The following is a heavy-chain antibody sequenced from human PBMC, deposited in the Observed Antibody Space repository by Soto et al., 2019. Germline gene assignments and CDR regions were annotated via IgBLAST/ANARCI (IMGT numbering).Heavy chain of an antibody. V-gene: IGHV1-2*02. CDR1: GYTFSGHF. CDR3: ARAGSYCSGGSCSVAY. D-gene: IGHD2-15*01. Sequence: QVQLVQSGADLKKPGASVKVSCKTSGYTFSGHFLQWVRQAPGAGPEWMGWINPNTGNTKYGQKFEGRVTMPRDMSSSTAYMELTRLTVYDTAVYFCARAGSYCSGGSCSVAYWGQGSLVTVSS. CDR2: INPNTGNT. J-gene: IGHJ4*02.